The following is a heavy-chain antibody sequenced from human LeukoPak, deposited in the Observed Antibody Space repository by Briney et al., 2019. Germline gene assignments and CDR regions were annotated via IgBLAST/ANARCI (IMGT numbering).Heavy chain of an antibody. CDR2: IIPIFDTA. J-gene: IGHJ4*02. V-gene: IGHV1-69*01. D-gene: IGHD3-9*01. CDR1: GGTFSNYA. CDR3: ARDLVGSHTSYSSGAWDY. Sequence: KVSCKASGGTFSNYAISWVRQAPGQGLEWMGGIIPIFDTADYAQKFQGRLTITADESTSTAYMELSSLRAEDTAVYYCARDLVGSHTSYSSGAWDYWGQGTLVTVSS.